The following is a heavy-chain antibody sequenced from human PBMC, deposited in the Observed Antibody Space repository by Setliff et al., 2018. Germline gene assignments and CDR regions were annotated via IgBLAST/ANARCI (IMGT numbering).Heavy chain of an antibody. CDR2: ISGYNGYT. Sequence: GASVKVSCKAFGYTFAKYGTSWVRQAPGQGLEWMGWISGYNGYTVYAQKLQGRVTLTTDTSTGTAYMEVRSLRSDDTAQYYCARDTLALKDITLFDYWGQGTLVTVSS. V-gene: IGHV1-18*01. CDR1: GYTFAKYG. J-gene: IGHJ4*02. CDR3: ARDTLALKDITLFDY. D-gene: IGHD5-12*01.